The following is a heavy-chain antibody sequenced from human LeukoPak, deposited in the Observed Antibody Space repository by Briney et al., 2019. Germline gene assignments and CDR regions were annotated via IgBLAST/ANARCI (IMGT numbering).Heavy chain of an antibody. CDR2: IYYSGST. V-gene: IGHV4-39*01. D-gene: IGHD6-6*01. CDR1: GGSISSNGYY. Sequence: PSETLSLTCTVSGGSISSNGYYWGWIRQPPGKGLEWIGSIYYSGSTYFNPSLKSRVTISVDTSKNQFSLKLTSVTAADTAVYYCAEYNSSSFSFGYWGQGTLVTVSS. J-gene: IGHJ4*02. CDR3: AEYNSSSFSFGY.